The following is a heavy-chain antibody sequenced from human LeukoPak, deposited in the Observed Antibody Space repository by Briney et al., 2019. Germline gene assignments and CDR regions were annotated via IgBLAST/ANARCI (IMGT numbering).Heavy chain of an antibody. CDR2: ISGSGGST. CDR1: GFTFSSYA. Sequence: GGSPRLSCAASGFTFSSYAMSWVRQAPGKGLEWVSAISGSGGSTYYADSVKGRFTISRDNSKNTLYLQMNSLRAEDTAVYYCAKDRVAARRMNWFDPWGQGTLVTVSS. CDR3: AKDRVAARRMNWFDP. J-gene: IGHJ5*02. V-gene: IGHV3-23*01. D-gene: IGHD6-6*01.